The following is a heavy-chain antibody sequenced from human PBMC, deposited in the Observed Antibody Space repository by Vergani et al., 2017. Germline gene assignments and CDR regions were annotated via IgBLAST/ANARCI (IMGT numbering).Heavy chain of an antibody. J-gene: IGHJ6*03. CDR2: ISYDGSNK. D-gene: IGHD2-15*01. V-gene: IGHV3-30*18. Sequence: QVQLVESGGGVVQPGRSLRLSCAASGFTFSSYCMHWVRPAPGKGLEWVAVISYDGSNKYYADSVKGRFTISRDNSKNTLYLQMNSLRAEDTAVYYCAKDGRYCSGGSCLKGYMDGWGKGTTVTVSS. CDR1: GFTFSSYC. CDR3: AKDGRYCSGGSCLKGYMDG.